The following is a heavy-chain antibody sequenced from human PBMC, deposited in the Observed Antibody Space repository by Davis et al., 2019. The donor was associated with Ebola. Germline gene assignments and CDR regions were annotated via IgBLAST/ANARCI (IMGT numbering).Heavy chain of an antibody. Sequence: PGGSLRLSCAASGFTFSSYSMNWVRQAPGKGLEWVSYISSSSSTIYYADSAKGRFTISRDNAKNSVFLQMDSLRAEDTAVYYCARDRPYYDTTAYHPFGAYDIWGQGTVVTVSS. CDR2: ISSSSSTI. D-gene: IGHD3-22*01. V-gene: IGHV3-48*04. CDR1: GFTFSSYS. J-gene: IGHJ3*02. CDR3: ARDRPYYDTTAYHPFGAYDI.